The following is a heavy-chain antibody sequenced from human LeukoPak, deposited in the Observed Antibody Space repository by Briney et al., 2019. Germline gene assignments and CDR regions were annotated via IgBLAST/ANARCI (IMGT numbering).Heavy chain of an antibody. V-gene: IGHV4-61*01. J-gene: IGHJ4*02. CDR3: ARRGGSGRSFDY. Sequence: SETLSLTCTVSGGSVSSGTYYWSWIRQPPGKGLEWIGYIYYTGSTNYNPSLKSRLTISVDTSKNQFSLKLSSVTAADTAVYYCARRGGSGRSFDYWGQGTLITVSS. CDR2: IYYTGST. D-gene: IGHD3-10*01. CDR1: GGSVSSGTYY.